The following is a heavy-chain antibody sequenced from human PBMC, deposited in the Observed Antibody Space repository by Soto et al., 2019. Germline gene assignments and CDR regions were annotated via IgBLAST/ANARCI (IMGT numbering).Heavy chain of an antibody. CDR3: ARDEAGLERRGTPFGY. V-gene: IGHV3-30-3*01. J-gene: IGHJ4*02. CDR1: GFTFSSYA. CDR2: ISYDGSNK. D-gene: IGHD1-1*01. Sequence: QVQLVESGGGVVQPGKSLRLSCAASGFTFSSYAMHWVRQAPGKGLEWVAVISYDGSNKYYADSVKGRFTISRDNSKNTLYLQMNSLRAEDTAVYYCARDEAGLERRGTPFGYWGQGTLVTVSS.